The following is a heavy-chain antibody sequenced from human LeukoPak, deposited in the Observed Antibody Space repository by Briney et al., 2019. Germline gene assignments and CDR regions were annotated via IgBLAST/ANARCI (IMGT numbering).Heavy chain of an antibody. CDR2: IYNSVYT. Sequence: SETLSLTCTVSGGSIRDYYWSWIRQPPGKGLEWIGYIYNSVYTFYNPSLKSRVTLSEDTSKKQFSLKLNSVTAADTAVYYCASPGGATDGAFNIWGQGTMVTVSS. J-gene: IGHJ3*02. D-gene: IGHD3-16*01. V-gene: IGHV4-59*08. CDR3: ASPGGATDGAFNI. CDR1: GGSIRDYY.